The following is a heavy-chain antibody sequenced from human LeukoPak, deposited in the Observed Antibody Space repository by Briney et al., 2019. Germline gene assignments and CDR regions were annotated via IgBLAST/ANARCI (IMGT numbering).Heavy chain of an antibody. CDR2: IYTSGST. Sequence: SETLSLTCTVSGGSISSYYWSWIRQPAGKGLEWIGRIYTSGSTNYNPSLKSRVTISVDTSKNQFSLKLSSVTAADTAVYYCARHFARFNYYGSGSYPYYFDYWGQGTLVTVSS. J-gene: IGHJ4*02. V-gene: IGHV4-4*07. D-gene: IGHD3-10*01. CDR1: GGSISSYY. CDR3: ARHFARFNYYGSGSYPYYFDY.